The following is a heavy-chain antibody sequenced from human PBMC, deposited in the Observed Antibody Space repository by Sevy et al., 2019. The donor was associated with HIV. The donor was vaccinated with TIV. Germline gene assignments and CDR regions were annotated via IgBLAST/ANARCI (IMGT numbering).Heavy chain of an antibody. J-gene: IGHJ5*02. CDR2: IYHSGST. V-gene: IGHV4-38-2*01. D-gene: IGHD3-10*01. Sequence: SETLSLTCAVSGYSISSDYYWGWIRQPPGKGLEWIGSIYHSGSTYKKPSLKSRVTISVDTSKNQFSLKLTSVTAADTAVYFCARVGFSASGNFYGAWFDPWGQGTLVTVSS. CDR3: ARVGFSASGNFYGAWFDP. CDR1: GYSISSDYY.